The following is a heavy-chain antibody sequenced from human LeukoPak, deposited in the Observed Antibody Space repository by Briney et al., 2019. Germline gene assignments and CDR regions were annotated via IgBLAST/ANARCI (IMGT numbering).Heavy chain of an antibody. CDR1: GFTFDDYA. CDR3: AKDSRKYDFWSGYSPYYFDY. D-gene: IGHD3-3*01. V-gene: IGHV3-9*03. Sequence: PGRSLRLSCAASGFTFDDYAMHWVRQAPGKGLEWVSGISWNSGSIGYADSVKGRFTISRDNAKNSLYLQMNSLRAEDMALYYRAKDSRKYDFWSGYSPYYFDYWGQGTLVTVSS. CDR2: ISWNSGSI. J-gene: IGHJ4*02.